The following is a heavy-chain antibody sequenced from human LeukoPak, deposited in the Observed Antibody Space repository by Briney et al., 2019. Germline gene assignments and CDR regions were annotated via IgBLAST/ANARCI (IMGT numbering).Heavy chain of an antibody. Sequence: PGGSLRLSCAASGFTFSSYSMNWVRQAPGKGLEWVSSISSSSSYIYYADSVKGRFTISRDNAKNSLYLQMNSLRAEDTAVYYCARSPLRYFDWLVYYYYYMDVWGKGTTVTVSS. D-gene: IGHD3-9*01. CDR2: ISSSSSYI. J-gene: IGHJ6*03. V-gene: IGHV3-21*01. CDR3: ARSPLRYFDWLVYYYYYMDV. CDR1: GFTFSSYS.